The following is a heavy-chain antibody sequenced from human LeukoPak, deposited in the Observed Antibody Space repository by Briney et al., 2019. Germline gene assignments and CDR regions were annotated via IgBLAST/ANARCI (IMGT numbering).Heavy chain of an antibody. CDR1: GLTFSSYW. CDR2: IKQDGTEK. J-gene: IGHJ5*02. Sequence: GGSLRLSCAASGLTFSSYWMSWVRQAPGKGLEWVANIKQDGTEKYYVDSVKGRFTISRDNAKNSLYLQMNSLRAEDTAVYYCAKVRGDWWKAVAASLGFDPWGQGTLVTVSS. D-gene: IGHD2-15*01. V-gene: IGHV3-7*03. CDR3: AKVRGDWWKAVAASLGFDP.